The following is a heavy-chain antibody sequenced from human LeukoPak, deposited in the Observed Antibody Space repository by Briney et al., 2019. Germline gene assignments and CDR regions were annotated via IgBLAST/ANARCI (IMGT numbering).Heavy chain of an antibody. J-gene: IGHJ5*02. CDR1: GFTFSSYE. CDR3: ARGRAGATFVSWFDP. CDR2: ISSSGSTI. V-gene: IGHV3-48*03. Sequence: PGGSLRLSCAASGFTFSSYEMNWVRQAPGKGLEWVSYISSSGSTIYYADSVKGRFTISRDNAKNSLYLQMNSLRAEDTAVYYCARGRAGATFVSWFDPWGQGTLVTVSS. D-gene: IGHD1-26*01.